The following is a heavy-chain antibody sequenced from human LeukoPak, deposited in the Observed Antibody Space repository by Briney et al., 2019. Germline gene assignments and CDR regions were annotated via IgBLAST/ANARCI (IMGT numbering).Heavy chain of an antibody. D-gene: IGHD2-21*02. CDR1: GFTFSSYS. CDR2: INWNGGRT. J-gene: IGHJ6*03. Sequence: PGGSQRLSCAASGFTFSSYSMNWVRQAPGKGREWVSGINWNGGRTGYADSVKGRFTISRDNAKNSLYLQMNSLRAEDTALYYCARVTGGDRSYYMDVWGKGTTVTVSS. V-gene: IGHV3-20*04. CDR3: ARVTGGDRSYYMDV.